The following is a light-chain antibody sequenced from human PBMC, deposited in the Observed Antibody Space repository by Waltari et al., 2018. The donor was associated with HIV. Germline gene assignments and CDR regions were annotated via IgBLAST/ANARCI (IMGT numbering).Light chain of an antibody. J-gene: IGKJ4*01. Sequence: DIQMTQSPSSLSASIGDTISIRCRARHDICNSVYCFQQQPGKAPKLLVHVAFILQGGVPARFSGSGSGTDYTLTISGLQSDDFATYFCQQDYDVPLTFGGGTRVDI. CDR2: VAF. CDR1: HDICNS. V-gene: IGKV1-NL1*01. CDR3: QQDYDVPLT.